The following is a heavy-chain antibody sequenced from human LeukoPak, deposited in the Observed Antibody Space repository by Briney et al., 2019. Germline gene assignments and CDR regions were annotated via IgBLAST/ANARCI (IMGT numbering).Heavy chain of an antibody. CDR3: VRDFRSADY. CDR1: GFTFSSYA. CDR2: ICPDGTVT. Sequence: GGSLRLSCAAPGFTFSSYAMSWVRQAPGKGPMWVSRICPDGTVTNYADSVKARFIISRDNARNTVYLQMNSLRVEDTAVYYCVRDFRSADYWGQGTLVTVSS. J-gene: IGHJ4*02. V-gene: IGHV3-74*01.